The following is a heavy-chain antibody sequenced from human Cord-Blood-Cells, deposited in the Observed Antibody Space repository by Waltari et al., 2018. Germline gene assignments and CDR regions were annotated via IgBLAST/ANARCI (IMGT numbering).Heavy chain of an antibody. CDR2: IYYSGST. Sequence: QVQLQESGPGLVKPSQTLSLTCTVSGGSISSGDYYWSWIRQPPGKGLEWIGYIYYSGSTYYNPSLKRRVTISVDTSKNQFSLKLSSVTAADTAVYYCARDVATPYYYGSGSYIGYYYYGMDVWGQGTTVTVSS. J-gene: IGHJ6*02. V-gene: IGHV4-30-4*01. CDR3: ARDVATPYYYGSGSYIGYYYYGMDV. CDR1: GGSISSGDYY. D-gene: IGHD3-10*01.